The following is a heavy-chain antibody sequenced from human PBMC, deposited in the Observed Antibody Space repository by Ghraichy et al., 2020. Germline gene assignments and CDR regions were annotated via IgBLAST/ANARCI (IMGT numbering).Heavy chain of an antibody. CDR3: ARDGYSSGWWGGDY. D-gene: IGHD6-19*01. J-gene: IGHJ4*02. Sequence: ASVKVSCKASGYTFTGYYMHWVRQAPGQGLEWMGWINPNSGGTNYAQKFQGRVTMTRDTSISTAYMELSRLRSDDTAVYYCARDGYSSGWWGGDYWGQGTLVTVSS. CDR1: GYTFTGYY. CDR2: INPNSGGT. V-gene: IGHV1-2*02.